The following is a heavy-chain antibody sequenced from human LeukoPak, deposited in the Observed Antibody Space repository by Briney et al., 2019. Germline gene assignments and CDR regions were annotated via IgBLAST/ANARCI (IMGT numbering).Heavy chain of an antibody. CDR3: ASTVWELLGGGDDAFDI. V-gene: IGHV3-7*01. CDR2: IKQDGSEK. J-gene: IGHJ3*02. Sequence: PGGSLRLSCAASGFTFSSYWMSWVRQAPGKGLEWVANIKQDGSEKYYVDSVKGRFTISRDNAKNSLYLQMNSLRAEDTAVYYCASTVWELLGGGDDAFDIWGQGTMVTVSS. D-gene: IGHD1-26*01. CDR1: GFTFSSYW.